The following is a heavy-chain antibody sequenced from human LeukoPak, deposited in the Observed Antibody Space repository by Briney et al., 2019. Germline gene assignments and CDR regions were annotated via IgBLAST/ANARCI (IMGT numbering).Heavy chain of an antibody. D-gene: IGHD3-22*01. CDR3: ARERGDYYDSSGYYPDY. J-gene: IGHJ4*02. Sequence: SETLSLTCTVSGGSISRGDYYWSWIRQPPGKGLEWIGYIYYSGSTYYNPSLKSRVTISVDTSKNQFSLKLSSVTAADTAVYYCARERGDYYDSSGYYPDYWGQGTLVTVSS. CDR1: GGSISRGDYY. CDR2: IYYSGST. V-gene: IGHV4-30-4*01.